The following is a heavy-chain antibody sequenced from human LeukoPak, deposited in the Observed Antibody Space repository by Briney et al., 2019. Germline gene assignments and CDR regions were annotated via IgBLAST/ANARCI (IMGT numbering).Heavy chain of an antibody. CDR2: IYYSGST. D-gene: IGHD6-19*01. CDR1: GGSISSYY. Sequence: SETLSLTCTVSGGSISSYYWSWIRQPPGKGLEWIGYIYYSGSTNYNPSLESRVTISVDTSKNQFSLKLSSVTAADTAVYYCARGLAAAAVAGLDYWGQGTLVTVSS. V-gene: IGHV4-59*01. CDR3: ARGLAAAAVAGLDY. J-gene: IGHJ4*02.